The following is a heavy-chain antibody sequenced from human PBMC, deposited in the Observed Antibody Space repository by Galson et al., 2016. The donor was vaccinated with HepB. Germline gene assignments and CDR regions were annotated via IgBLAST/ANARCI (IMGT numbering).Heavy chain of an antibody. J-gene: IGHJ4*02. CDR1: GYSFTSYG. V-gene: IGHV1-3*01. Sequence: SVKVSCKASGYSFTSYGITWVRQAPGQRLEWMGWINGNGNTKYLQKFQGRVTITRDTSASTAYMVLSSLRSEDTAVYYCSRGIGYYDTDNYGGYWGQGTLITVSS. CDR2: INGNGNT. D-gene: IGHD3-22*01. CDR3: SRGIGYYDTDNYGGY.